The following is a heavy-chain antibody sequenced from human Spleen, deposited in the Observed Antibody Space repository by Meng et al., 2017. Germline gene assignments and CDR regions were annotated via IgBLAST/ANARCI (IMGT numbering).Heavy chain of an antibody. V-gene: IGHV3-9*01. Sequence: SLKISCATSGFTYDDYAMHWVRQVPGKGLEWVSGIRRSSGIIGYADSVKGRFTISRDDAKNSLYLQMNSLRAEDTALYYCVKDLGVVTAALGYWGQGTLVTVSS. CDR1: GFTYDDYA. CDR3: VKDLGVVTAALGY. D-gene: IGHD2-21*02. J-gene: IGHJ4*02. CDR2: IRRSSGII.